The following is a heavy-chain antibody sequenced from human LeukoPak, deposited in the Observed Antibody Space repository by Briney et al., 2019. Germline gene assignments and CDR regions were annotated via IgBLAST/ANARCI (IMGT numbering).Heavy chain of an antibody. CDR2: IKQDGSEK. D-gene: IGHD5-18*01. Sequence: GGPLRLSCAASGFTYSRHWMSCVRQAPGKGLEWVANIKQDGSEKYYVDSVKGRFTISRDNDKNSLYLQMNSLRAEDTAVYYCARRIQLWYVYYFDYWGQGTLVTVSS. J-gene: IGHJ4*02. V-gene: IGHV3-7*01. CDR1: GFTYSRHW. CDR3: ARRIQLWYVYYFDY.